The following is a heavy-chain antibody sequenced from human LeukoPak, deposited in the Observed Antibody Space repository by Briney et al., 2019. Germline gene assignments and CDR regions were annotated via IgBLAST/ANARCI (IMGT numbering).Heavy chain of an antibody. D-gene: IGHD1-26*01. J-gene: IGHJ3*02. CDR2: ISGSGGST. CDR1: GFTFSSYA. Sequence: GASLRLSCAASGFTFSSYAMSWVRQAPGRGLEWVSAISGSGGSTYYADSVKGRFTISRDNSKNTLYLQMNSLRAEDTAVYYCAKGPATHDAFDIWGQGTMVTVSS. CDR3: AKGPATHDAFDI. V-gene: IGHV3-23*01.